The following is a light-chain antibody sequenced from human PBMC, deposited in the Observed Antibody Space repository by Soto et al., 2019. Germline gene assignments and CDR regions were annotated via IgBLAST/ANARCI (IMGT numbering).Light chain of an antibody. CDR2: EAS. V-gene: IGKV1-5*03. CDR1: QSINW. Sequence: DIQLAQSPSTLSASVGDRITITCRATQSINWLAWYQQKPGKAPKLLIFEASRLESGVPSRFSGSGSGTEFTLTISSLQPDDFGTYYCQHYDTYSPMWTFGQGPKV. CDR3: QHYDTYSPMWT. J-gene: IGKJ1*01.